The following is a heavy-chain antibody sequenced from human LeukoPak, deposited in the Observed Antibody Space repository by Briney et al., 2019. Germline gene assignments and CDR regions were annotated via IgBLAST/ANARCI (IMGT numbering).Heavy chain of an antibody. Sequence: SQTLSLTCAISGDTVSSDGAAWAWIRRSPSRGLEWLGRTYYRSKWYNDYAVSVISRITINPDTSKNQFSLQLNSVTPEDTAVYYCARDHAYAFDVWGQGTMVTVSS. CDR1: GDTVSSDGAA. V-gene: IGHV6-1*01. CDR2: TYYRSKWYN. CDR3: ARDHAYAFDV. J-gene: IGHJ3*01.